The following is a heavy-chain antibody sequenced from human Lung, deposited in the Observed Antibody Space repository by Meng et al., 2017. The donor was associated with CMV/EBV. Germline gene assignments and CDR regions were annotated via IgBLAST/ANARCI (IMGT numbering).Heavy chain of an antibody. CDR2: IPHRGSS. Sequence: HVHVRDAGPAPVKPSETLSRTCPVPGYSITNHNWWAWVRHPPGKGLEWIGEIPHRGSSAYNPSLKSRVSMSIDKSKNQFSLKLTSVTAADTAVYHCLRRSGGSVWGQGTLVTVSS. CDR3: LRRSGGSV. D-gene: IGHD3-10*01. J-gene: IGHJ1*01. CDR1: GYSITNHNW. V-gene: IGHV4-4*02.